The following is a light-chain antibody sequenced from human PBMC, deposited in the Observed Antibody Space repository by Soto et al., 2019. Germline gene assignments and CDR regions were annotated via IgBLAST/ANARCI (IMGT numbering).Light chain of an antibody. Sequence: EIVMTQSPATLSVSPGERATLSCRASQSVNSNLAWYQQKPGQAPRLLIYGASTRATGIPARFSGSGSATDFTLTISSLQSEDFAVYYCQQYNNWPPINFGQGTRLEIK. CDR2: GAS. CDR3: QQYNNWPPIN. CDR1: QSVNSN. J-gene: IGKJ5*01. V-gene: IGKV3-15*01.